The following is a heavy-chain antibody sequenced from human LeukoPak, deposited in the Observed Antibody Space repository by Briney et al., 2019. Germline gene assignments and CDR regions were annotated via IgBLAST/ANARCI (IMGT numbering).Heavy chain of an antibody. CDR2: VHFSGTT. CDR3: ARVHPDYYSSGYYFHSTPYNWLAP. D-gene: IGHD3-22*01. V-gene: IGHV4-59*01. Sequence: SETLSLTCTVSGGSITGYYWSWIRQPPGRGLEWIGYVHFSGTTSFNPSLKSRVTISVDTSKNQFSLRLSSVTAADTAVYYCARVHPDYYSSGYYFHSTPYNWLAPWGQGPLVTVSS. J-gene: IGHJ5*02. CDR1: GGSITGYY.